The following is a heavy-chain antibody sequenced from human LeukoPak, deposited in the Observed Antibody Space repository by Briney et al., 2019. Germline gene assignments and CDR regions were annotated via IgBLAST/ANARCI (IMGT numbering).Heavy chain of an antibody. Sequence: GGSLRLSCAASGFTFSSYSMNWVRQAPGKGLEWVSSISSRSGYIYYADSVKGRFTISRDNAKNSLHLQMNSLRAEDTAVYYCARDFGRYYFDYWGQGTLVTVSS. CDR1: GFTFSSYS. J-gene: IGHJ4*02. V-gene: IGHV3-21*01. D-gene: IGHD3-10*01. CDR3: ARDFGRYYFDY. CDR2: ISSRSGYI.